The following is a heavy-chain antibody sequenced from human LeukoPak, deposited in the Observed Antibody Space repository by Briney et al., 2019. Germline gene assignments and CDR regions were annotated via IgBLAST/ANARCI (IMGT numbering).Heavy chain of an antibody. J-gene: IGHJ4*02. CDR3: ARLVWSAGTFDYFDY. D-gene: IGHD6-19*01. CDR1: GGSISSSSYY. V-gene: IGHV4-39*01. CDR2: IYYSGST. Sequence: SETLSLTCTVSGGSISSSSYYWGWIRQPPGKGLEWIGSIYYSGSTYYNPSLKSRVTISVDTSKNQFSLKLSSVTAADTAVYYCARLVWSAGTFDYFDYWGQGTLVTVSS.